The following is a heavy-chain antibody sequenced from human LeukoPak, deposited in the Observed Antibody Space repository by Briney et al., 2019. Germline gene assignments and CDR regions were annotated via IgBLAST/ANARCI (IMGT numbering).Heavy chain of an antibody. CDR2: VYYSGST. V-gene: IGHV4-59*02. CDR1: GGSVSGYY. D-gene: IGHD2-15*01. J-gene: IGHJ4*02. CDR3: ARIHRYCSGGACYVLDN. Sequence: SETLSLTCVVSGGSVSGYYWGWIRQPPGRGLEWIGYVYYSGSTNYNPSFKSRITISVDTPRNQFSLQLSSVTAADTAVYYCARIHRYCSGGACYVLDNWGQGTLVAVSS.